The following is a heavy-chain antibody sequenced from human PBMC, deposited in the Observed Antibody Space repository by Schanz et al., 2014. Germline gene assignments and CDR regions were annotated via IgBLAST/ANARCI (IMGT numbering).Heavy chain of an antibody. CDR3: ASSGAGYSSSWDFDY. CDR2: IIPILGIA. Sequence: QVQLIQSGAEVKKPGSSVKVSCKASGGTFSTYTISWVRQAPGQGLEWMGRIIPILGIANYAQKFQGRVTITADKSTFTAYMDVSSLRSEDTAVYYCASSGAGYSSSWDFDYWGQGTRVTVSS. CDR1: GGTFSTYT. J-gene: IGHJ4*02. V-gene: IGHV1-69*09. D-gene: IGHD6-13*01.